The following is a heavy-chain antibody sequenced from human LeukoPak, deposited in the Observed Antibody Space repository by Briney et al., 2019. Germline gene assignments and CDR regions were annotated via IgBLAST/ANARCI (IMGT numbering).Heavy chain of an antibody. Sequence: SETLSLTCTVSGGSISSYYWSWIRQPPGKGLEWIGYIYYSGSTNYNPSLKSRVTISVDTSKDQFSLKLSSVTAADTAVYYCARDPAHYYGSGSPYGMDVWGQGTTVTVSS. CDR1: GGSISSYY. CDR3: ARDPAHYYGSGSPYGMDV. CDR2: IYYSGST. J-gene: IGHJ6*02. D-gene: IGHD3-10*01. V-gene: IGHV4-59*01.